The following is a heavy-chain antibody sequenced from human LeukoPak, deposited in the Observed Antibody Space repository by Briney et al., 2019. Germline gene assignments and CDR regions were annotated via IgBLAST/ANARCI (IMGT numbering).Heavy chain of an antibody. D-gene: IGHD3-9*01. CDR1: GGSISSYY. CDR2: IYYSGST. V-gene: IGHV4-59*06. J-gene: IGHJ4*02. CDR3: AREQRGHYDILTGYFDY. Sequence: SETLSLTCTVSGGSISSYYWSWIRQHPGKGLEWIGYIYYSGSTYYNPSLKSRVTISVDTSKNQFSLKLSSVTAADTAVYYCAREQRGHYDILTGYFDYWGQGTLVTVSS.